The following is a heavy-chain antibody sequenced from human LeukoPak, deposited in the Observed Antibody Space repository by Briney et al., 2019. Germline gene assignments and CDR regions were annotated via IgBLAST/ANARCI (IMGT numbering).Heavy chain of an antibody. V-gene: IGHV4-59*01. D-gene: IGHD3-10*01. Sequence: KTSETLSLTCAVYGGSFSGYYWSWIRQPPGKGLEWIGYIYYSGSTNYNPSLKSRVTISVDTSKNQFSLKLSSVTAADTAVYYCAREWSHGSGSTSPAVDIWGQGTMVTVSS. CDR1: GGSFSGYY. J-gene: IGHJ3*02. CDR2: IYYSGST. CDR3: AREWSHGSGSTSPAVDI.